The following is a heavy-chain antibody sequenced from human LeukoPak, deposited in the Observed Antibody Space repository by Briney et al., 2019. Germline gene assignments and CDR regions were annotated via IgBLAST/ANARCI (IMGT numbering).Heavy chain of an antibody. Sequence: AGGSLRLSCAASGFTFSDYYMTWIRQAPGKGLECVSDISPSSSYTKYADSVKGRFTISRDNAKNSLYLQMSSLRAEDTAVYYCARDLYSSSSFDYWGQGTLVTVSS. CDR3: ARDLYSSSSFDY. D-gene: IGHD6-13*01. J-gene: IGHJ4*02. V-gene: IGHV3-11*05. CDR2: ISPSSSYT. CDR1: GFTFSDYY.